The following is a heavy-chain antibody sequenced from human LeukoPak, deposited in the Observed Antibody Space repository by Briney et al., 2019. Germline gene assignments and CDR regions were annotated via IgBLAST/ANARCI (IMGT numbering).Heavy chain of an antibody. CDR3: ASLTYYFDSSGYYPGYFQH. Sequence: GGSLRLSCAASGFTFSDYYMSWIRQAPGKGLEWVSYISSSNSYTNYADSVKGRFYADSVKGRFTISRDNAKNSLYLQMNSLRAEDTAVYYCASLTYYFDSSGYYPGYFQHWGQGTLVTVSS. D-gene: IGHD3-22*01. CDR2: ISSSNSYT. V-gene: IGHV3-11*03. J-gene: IGHJ1*01. CDR1: GFTFSDYY.